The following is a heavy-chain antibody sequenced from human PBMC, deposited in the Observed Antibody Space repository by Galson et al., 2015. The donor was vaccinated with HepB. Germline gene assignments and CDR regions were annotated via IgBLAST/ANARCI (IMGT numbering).Heavy chain of an antibody. CDR3: AKEGGFYDRSGHYVLY. Sequence: SLRLSCAASGFTFSSYAMTWVRQAPGKGLEWVSTISGSGGITYYADSVKGRFTISSDNSKNTLALQMNSLRAEDTAVYYCAKEGGFYDRSGHYVLYWGQGTLVTVSS. J-gene: IGHJ4*02. V-gene: IGHV3-23*01. CDR2: ISGSGGIT. D-gene: IGHD3-22*01. CDR1: GFTFSSYA.